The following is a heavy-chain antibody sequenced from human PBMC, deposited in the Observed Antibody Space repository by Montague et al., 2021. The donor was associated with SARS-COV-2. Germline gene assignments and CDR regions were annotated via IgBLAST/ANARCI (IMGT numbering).Heavy chain of an antibody. Sequence: SETLSLTCTVSGGSISTHFWNWIRQPAGKVLECIGRIYACGGTHYTPSLSRQLPMSVDTSTNQFSLRLTSVTAADTAVSYCARDTVGDFWIGNYFDYWGQGTRVTVSS. V-gene: IGHV4-4*07. CDR3: ARDTVGDFWIGNYFDY. CDR1: GGSISTHF. J-gene: IGHJ4*02. D-gene: IGHD3-3*01. CDR2: IYACGGT.